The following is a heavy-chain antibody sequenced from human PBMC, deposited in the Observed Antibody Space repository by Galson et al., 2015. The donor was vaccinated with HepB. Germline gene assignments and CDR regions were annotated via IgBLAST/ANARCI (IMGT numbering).Heavy chain of an antibody. Sequence: LSLTCTVSGGSISSSSYYWGWIRQPPGKGLEWIGSIYYSGSTYYNPSLKSRVTISVDTSKNQFPLKLSSVTAADTAVYYCARQHNPVELLYGGYYYGMDVWGQGTTVTVSS. J-gene: IGHJ6*02. CDR3: ARQHNPVELLYGGYYYGMDV. CDR1: GGSISSSSYY. V-gene: IGHV4-39*01. D-gene: IGHD2-2*02. CDR2: IYYSGST.